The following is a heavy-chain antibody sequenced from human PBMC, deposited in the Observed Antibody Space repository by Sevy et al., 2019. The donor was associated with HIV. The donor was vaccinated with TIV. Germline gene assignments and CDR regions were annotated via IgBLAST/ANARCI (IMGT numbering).Heavy chain of an antibody. CDR3: ARVAGAALVGATLLFDY. D-gene: IGHD1-26*01. V-gene: IGHV1-2*02. CDR2: INPNSGGT. Sequence: ASVKVSCKASGYTFTGYYMHWVRQAPGQGLEWMGWINPNSGGTNYAQKFQGRVTMTTDTSTSTAYMELRSLRSDDTAVYYCARVAGAALVGATLLFDYWGQGTLVTVSS. J-gene: IGHJ4*02. CDR1: GYTFTGYY.